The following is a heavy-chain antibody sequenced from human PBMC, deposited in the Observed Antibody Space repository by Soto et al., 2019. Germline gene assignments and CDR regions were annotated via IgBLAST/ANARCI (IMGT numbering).Heavy chain of an antibody. CDR1: GCSFSSYA. Sequence: PVKVSCKASGCSFSSYAISWVRRAPGQGLEWMGGIIPIFGTANYAQKFQGRVTITADESTSTAYMELSGLRSEDTAVYYCARPYDSSGYYYSYYYGMDVWGQGTTVTVSS. V-gene: IGHV1-69*13. J-gene: IGHJ6*02. CDR2: IIPIFGTA. CDR3: ARPYDSSGYYYSYYYGMDV. D-gene: IGHD3-22*01.